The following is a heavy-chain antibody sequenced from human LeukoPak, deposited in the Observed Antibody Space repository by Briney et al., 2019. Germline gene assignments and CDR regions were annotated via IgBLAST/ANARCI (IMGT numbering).Heavy chain of an antibody. Sequence: KPGGSLRLSCAASGFTFSDYYMSWIRQAPGKGLERVSYISSSGSTIYYADSVKGRFTISRDNAKNSLYLQMNSLRAEDTAVYYCAGVSDFWDAFDIWGQGTMVTVSS. CDR1: GFTFSDYY. D-gene: IGHD3-3*01. V-gene: IGHV3-11*04. CDR3: AGVSDFWDAFDI. J-gene: IGHJ3*02. CDR2: ISSSGSTI.